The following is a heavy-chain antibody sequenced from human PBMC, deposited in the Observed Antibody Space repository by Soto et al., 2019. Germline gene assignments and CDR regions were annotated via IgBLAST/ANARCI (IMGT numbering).Heavy chain of an antibody. CDR2: IYYSGST. CDR1: CGSISSYY. CDR3: ARAEFDS. Sequence: SETLSLTCTVSCGSISSYYWNWIRQPPGKGLEWIGYIYYSGSTKYNPSLKSRVTISVDTSKNQFSLKVRSVTAADTAVYYCARAEFDSWGQGTLVTVSS. V-gene: IGHV4-59*01. J-gene: IGHJ4*02.